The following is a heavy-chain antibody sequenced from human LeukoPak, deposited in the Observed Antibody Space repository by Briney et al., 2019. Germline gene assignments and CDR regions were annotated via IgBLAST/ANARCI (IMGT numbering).Heavy chain of an antibody. CDR3: AKDHNDILTGGAFDI. D-gene: IGHD3-9*01. Sequence: GGSLRLSCAASGFTFSSYAMSWVRQAPGKGLEWVSAISGSGGSTYYADSAKGRFTISRDNSKNTLYLQMNSLRAEDTAVYYCAKDHNDILTGGAFDIWGQGTMVTVSS. J-gene: IGHJ3*02. CDR1: GFTFSSYA. CDR2: ISGSGGST. V-gene: IGHV3-23*01.